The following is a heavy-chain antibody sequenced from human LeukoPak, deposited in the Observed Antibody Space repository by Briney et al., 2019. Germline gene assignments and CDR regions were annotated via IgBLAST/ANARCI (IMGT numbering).Heavy chain of an antibody. Sequence: PSETLSLTCAVYGGSFSGYFWSWLRQPPGKGLEWIGEINHSGTTNYNPSLKSRVTISVDTSKNQFSLKLSSVTAADTAVYYCVRLFYYDSSGPPSWGQGTLVTVSS. V-gene: IGHV4-34*01. J-gene: IGHJ5*02. D-gene: IGHD3-22*01. CDR1: GGSFSGYF. CDR2: INHSGTT. CDR3: VRLFYYDSSGPPS.